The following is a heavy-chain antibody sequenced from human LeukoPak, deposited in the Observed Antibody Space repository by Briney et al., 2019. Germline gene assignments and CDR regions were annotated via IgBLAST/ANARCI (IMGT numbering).Heavy chain of an antibody. J-gene: IGHJ4*02. CDR1: GFTFSSYE. Sequence: GGSLRLSCAASGFTFSSYEMNWVRQAPGKGLEWVSYISSSGSTMYYADSVRGRFTISRDNSKNTLYLQMNSLRVEDTAVYYCARVGGHWGQGTLVTVSS. V-gene: IGHV3-48*03. CDR2: ISSSGSTM. CDR3: ARVGGH. D-gene: IGHD3-10*01.